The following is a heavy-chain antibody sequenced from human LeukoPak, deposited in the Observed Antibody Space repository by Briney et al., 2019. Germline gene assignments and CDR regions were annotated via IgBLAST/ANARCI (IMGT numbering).Heavy chain of an antibody. CDR3: ARSREGSIDY. J-gene: IGHJ4*02. V-gene: IGHV4-39*01. CDR1: GGSISSSSYY. D-gene: IGHD1-26*01. Sequence: PSETLSLSCTVSGGSISSSSYYWGWIRQPPGKGLEWIGTIYYSGSTYYNASLKSRLTISVDTSKNQFSLKLSSVTAADTAVYYCARSREGSIDYWGQGILVTVSS. CDR2: IYYSGST.